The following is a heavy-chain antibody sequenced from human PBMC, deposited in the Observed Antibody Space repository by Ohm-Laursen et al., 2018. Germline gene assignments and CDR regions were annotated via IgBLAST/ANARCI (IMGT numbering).Heavy chain of an antibody. CDR2: ISWNSGSI. Sequence: SLRLSCTASGFTFDDYAMHWVRQAPGKGLEWVSGISWNSGSIGYADSVKGRFTISRDNAKNSLYLQMNSLRAEDTALYYCAMRAGSFDYWGQGTLVTVSS. CDR3: AMRAGSFDY. D-gene: IGHD6-19*01. J-gene: IGHJ4*02. CDR1: GFTFDDYA. V-gene: IGHV3-9*01.